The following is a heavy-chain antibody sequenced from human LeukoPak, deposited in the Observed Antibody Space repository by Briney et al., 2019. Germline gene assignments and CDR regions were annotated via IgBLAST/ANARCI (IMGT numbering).Heavy chain of an antibody. D-gene: IGHD3-3*01. V-gene: IGHV3-21*01. CDR1: GFTFSSYS. CDR2: ISSSSSYI. Sequence: GGSLRLSCAASGFTFSSYSMNWVRQAPGKGLEWVSSISSSSSYIYYADSVKGRFTISRDNAKNSLYLQMNSLRAEDTAVYYCARAGETYYDFWSGFGAFDIWGQGTMVTVSS. J-gene: IGHJ3*02. CDR3: ARAGETYYDFWSGFGAFDI.